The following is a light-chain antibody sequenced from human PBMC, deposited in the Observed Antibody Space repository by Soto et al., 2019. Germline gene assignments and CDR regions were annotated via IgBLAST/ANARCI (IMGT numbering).Light chain of an antibody. V-gene: IGKV1-6*01. CDR1: QGIRND. J-gene: IGKJ4*01. Sequence: AIQMTQSPSSLSASVGDRVTITCRASQGIRNDLGWYQQKPGKAPKLLIYAASSLQSGVPSRFSGSGSGTDFTLTISSLQPEDVATYYGLQDYNFPLTFGGGTKVEIK. CDR3: LQDYNFPLT. CDR2: AAS.